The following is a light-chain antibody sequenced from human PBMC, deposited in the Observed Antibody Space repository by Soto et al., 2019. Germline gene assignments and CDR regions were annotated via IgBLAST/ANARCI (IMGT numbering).Light chain of an antibody. Sequence: IVLTQSPGTLSLSPGERATLSCRASQTVTNRYLAWYQQKPGQAPRLLIFGASIRDTGIPDRFSGSGSGTDFTLTISRLESEDFAVYYCQQYGGSPGTFGQGTKVEIK. CDR1: QTVTNRY. V-gene: IGKV3-20*01. CDR2: GAS. CDR3: QQYGGSPGT. J-gene: IGKJ1*01.